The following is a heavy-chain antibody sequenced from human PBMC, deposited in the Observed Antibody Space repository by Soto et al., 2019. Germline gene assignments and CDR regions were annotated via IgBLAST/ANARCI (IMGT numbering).Heavy chain of an antibody. CDR2: INHSGST. CDR1: GGSFSGYY. V-gene: IGHV4-34*01. J-gene: IGHJ6*02. D-gene: IGHD3-3*01. CDR3: ARVRYYDFWSGFGRCGMDV. Sequence: TLSLTCAVYGGSFSGYYWSWIRQPPGKGLEWIGEINHSGSTNYNPSLKSRVTISVDTSKNQFSLKLSSVTAADTAVYYCARVRYYDFWSGFGRCGMDVWGQGTTVTVSS.